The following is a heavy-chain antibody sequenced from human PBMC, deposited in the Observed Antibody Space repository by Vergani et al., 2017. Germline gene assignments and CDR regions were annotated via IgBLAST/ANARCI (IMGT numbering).Heavy chain of an antibody. CDR3: VRTRSGSXTGGSCYSGWFDP. Sequence: QVQLVQSGSEVKKPGASVEVSCRASGYTFTNYALNWVRQAPGQGLEWMGWINSNIGNPTYSQGFKGRFVFSLDSSVSTSYLQINSLQPEDTAVYYCVRTRSGSXTGGSCYSGWFDPWGQGALVTVSS. J-gene: IGHJ5*02. CDR2: INSNIGNP. V-gene: IGHV7-4-1*02. D-gene: IGHD2-15*01. CDR1: GYTFTNYA.